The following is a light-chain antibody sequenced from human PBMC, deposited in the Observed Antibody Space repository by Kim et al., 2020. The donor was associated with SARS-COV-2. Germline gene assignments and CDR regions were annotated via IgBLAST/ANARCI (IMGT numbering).Light chain of an antibody. J-gene: IGLJ2*01. V-gene: IGLV1-44*01. Sequence: ELTQPPAASGTPGQRVTISCSGSSSNIGSNTVNWYQQLPGTAPKLLIYSNNQRPSGVPDRFSGSKSGTSASLAISGLQSEDEADYYCAAWDDSLNGPVFGGGTKLTVL. CDR1: SSNIGSNT. CDR3: AAWDDSLNGPV. CDR2: SNN.